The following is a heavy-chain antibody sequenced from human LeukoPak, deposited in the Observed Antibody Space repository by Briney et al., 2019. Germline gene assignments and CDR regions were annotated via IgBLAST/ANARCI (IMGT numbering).Heavy chain of an antibody. CDR2: IRYDGSNK. CDR3: AKDPNRYNWNDVSGY. D-gene: IGHD1-20*01. J-gene: IGHJ4*02. V-gene: IGHV3-30*02. CDR1: GFTFSSYG. Sequence: GGSLRLSCAASGFTFSSYGMHWVRQAPGKGLEWVAFIRYDGSNKYYADSVKGRFTISRDNSKNTLYLQMNSLRAEDTAVYYCAKDPNRYNWNDVSGYWGQGTLVTVSS.